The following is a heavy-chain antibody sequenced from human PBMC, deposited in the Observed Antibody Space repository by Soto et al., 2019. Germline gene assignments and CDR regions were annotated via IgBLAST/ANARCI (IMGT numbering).Heavy chain of an antibody. CDR1: GFTFSSYG. J-gene: IGHJ6*03. D-gene: IGHD2-15*01. CDR3: AKDRIYYYYMDV. V-gene: IGHV3-30*18. Sequence: GGSLRLSCAASGFTFSSYGMHWVRQAPGKGLEWVAVISYDGSNKYYADSVKGRFTISRDNSKNTLYLQMNSLRAEDTAVYYCAKDRIYYYYMDVWGKGTTVTVSS. CDR2: ISYDGSNK.